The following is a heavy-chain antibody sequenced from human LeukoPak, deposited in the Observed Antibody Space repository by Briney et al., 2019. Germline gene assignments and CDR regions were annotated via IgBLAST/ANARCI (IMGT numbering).Heavy chain of an antibody. CDR1: GFTFYDYT. CDR3: AKGFRSYGSGTYYIFDY. D-gene: IGHD3-10*01. J-gene: IGHJ4*02. V-gene: IGHV3-43*01. Sequence: AGGSLRLSCAASGFTFYDYTMHWVRQAPGKGLEWVSLISWDGYTTYYADSVKGRFTISRDNSKNSLYLQMNSLRTEDTALYYCAKGFRSYGSGTYYIFDYWGQGTLVTVSS. CDR2: ISWDGYTT.